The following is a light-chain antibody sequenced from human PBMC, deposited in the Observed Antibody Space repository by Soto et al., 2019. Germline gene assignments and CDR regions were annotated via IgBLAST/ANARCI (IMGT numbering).Light chain of an antibody. V-gene: IGLV2-14*03. Sequence: QSLLTQPASVSGSPGQSITISCTGTNSDVGSYNYVSWHQQHPGKAPKLMIYNVYDRPSGISNRFSGSKSGNTASLTISGRQGEDEADYYCSSYTISRTYVFGTGTKLTVL. CDR2: NVY. J-gene: IGLJ1*01. CDR3: SSYTISRTYV. CDR1: NSDVGSYNY.